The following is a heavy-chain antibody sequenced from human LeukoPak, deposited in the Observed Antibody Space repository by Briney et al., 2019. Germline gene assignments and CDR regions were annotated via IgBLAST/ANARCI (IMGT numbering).Heavy chain of an antibody. D-gene: IGHD6-6*01. J-gene: IGHJ4*02. CDR1: GFIVSTNY. V-gene: IGHV3-66*01. CDR3: ARESLAARRSFDY. Sequence: GGSVRLSCAASGFIVSTNYMSWVRQAPGKGLEWVSVIYCGCTTDYADSVKGRFTISRDNSKKTVYLQMHSLRAEDTAVYYCARESLAARRSFDYWGRGTLVAVCS. CDR2: IYCGCTT.